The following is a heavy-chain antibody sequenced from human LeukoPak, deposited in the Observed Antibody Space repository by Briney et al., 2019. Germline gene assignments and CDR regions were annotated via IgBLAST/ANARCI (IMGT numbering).Heavy chain of an antibody. J-gene: IGHJ5*02. CDR3: ATRRTTIRAWFDP. D-gene: IGHD1-26*01. Sequence: PSETLSLTCTVSGGSISSGGYYWSWIRQPPGKGLEWIGYIYHSGSTYYNPSLKSRVTISVDRSKNQFSLKLSSVTAADTAVYYCATRRTTIRAWFDPWGQGTLVTVSS. CDR2: IYHSGST. CDR1: GGSISSGGYY. V-gene: IGHV4-30-2*01.